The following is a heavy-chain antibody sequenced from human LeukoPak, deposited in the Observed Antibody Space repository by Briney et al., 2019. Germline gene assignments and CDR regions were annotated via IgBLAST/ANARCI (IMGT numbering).Heavy chain of an antibody. V-gene: IGHV1-69*01. Sequence: SVKVSCKASGGTFSSYAISWVRQAPGQGLEWMGGIIPIFCTANYAQKFQGRVTITADESTSTAYMELSSLRSEDTAVYYCARVSGYCSGGSCPPTDDYWGQGTLVTVSS. D-gene: IGHD2-15*01. CDR2: IIPIFCTA. CDR1: GGTFSSYA. CDR3: ARVSGYCSGGSCPPTDDY. J-gene: IGHJ4*02.